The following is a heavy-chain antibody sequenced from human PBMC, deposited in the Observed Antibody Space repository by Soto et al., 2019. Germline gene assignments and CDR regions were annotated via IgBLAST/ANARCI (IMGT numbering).Heavy chain of an antibody. CDR3: ARPAYGEYAVGYFDL. CDR1: GYTFTSYA. J-gene: IGHJ2*01. CDR2: INAGNGNT. V-gene: IGHV1-3*01. D-gene: IGHD4-17*01. Sequence: ASVKVSCKASGYTFTSYAMHWVRQAPGQRLEWMGWINAGNGNTKYSQKFQGRVTITRDTSASTAYMELSSLRSEDTAVYYCARPAYGEYAVGYFDLWGRGTLVTVSS.